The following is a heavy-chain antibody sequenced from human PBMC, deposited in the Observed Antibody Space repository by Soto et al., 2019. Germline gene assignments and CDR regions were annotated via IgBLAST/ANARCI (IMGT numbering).Heavy chain of an antibody. CDR3: ARASASSKLRGVVIN. V-gene: IGHV4-4*02. Sequence: VQLQASGPGLVKPSGTLSLTCALSGASIITDNWWSWVRQPPGKEMEWIVEIYHSGNTNFNPSVKSRVTISVDTSTNQFSLTVSSVTAADTAIYYCARASASSKLRGVVINWGQGTLVTVSS. CDR2: IYHSGNT. D-gene: IGHD3-10*01. J-gene: IGHJ4*02. CDR1: GASIITDNW.